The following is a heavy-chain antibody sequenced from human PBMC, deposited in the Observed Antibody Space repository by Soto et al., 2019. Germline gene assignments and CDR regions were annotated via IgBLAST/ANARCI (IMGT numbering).Heavy chain of an antibody. Sequence: QVQLQESGPGLVKPSETLSLTCTVSGGSISSYYWSWIRQPPGKGLEWIGYIYYSGSTNYNPSLKSRSTISVDTSKNQSSLKLSAGTAADTAVYYCARGGGNIVVVVAATEYFDLWGRGTLVTVSS. CDR3: ARGGGNIVVVVAATEYFDL. CDR2: IYYSGST. D-gene: IGHD2-15*01. V-gene: IGHV4-59*08. J-gene: IGHJ2*01. CDR1: GGSISSYY.